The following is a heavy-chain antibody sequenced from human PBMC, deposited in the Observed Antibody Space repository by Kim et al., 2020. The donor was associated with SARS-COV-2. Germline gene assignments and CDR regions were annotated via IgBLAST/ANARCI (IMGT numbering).Heavy chain of an antibody. CDR1: GGSISSNTYY. D-gene: IGHD6-13*01. V-gene: IGHV4-39*01. Sequence: SETLSLTCTVSGGSISSNTYYWGWIRQPPGKGLDWIASIYSSGSTYYNPSLKSRVTISVDTSKNQFSLKLNSLTAADTAVYYCARHQGGDSSSWYRGKYYFADWGQGTLVTVSS. J-gene: IGHJ4*02. CDR3: ARHQGGDSSSWYRGKYYFAD. CDR2: IYSSGST.